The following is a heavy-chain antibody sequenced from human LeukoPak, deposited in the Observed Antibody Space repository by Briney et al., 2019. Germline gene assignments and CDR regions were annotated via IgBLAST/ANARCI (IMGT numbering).Heavy chain of an antibody. D-gene: IGHD3-10*01. CDR3: AKGSYGSGSYFFDY. CDR2: ISGSGGST. J-gene: IGHJ4*02. V-gene: IGHV3-23*01. CDR1: GFTVSSNS. Sequence: GGSLRLSCTVSGFTVSSNSMSWVCQAPGKGLEWVSAISGSGGSTYYADSVKGRFTISRDNSKNTLYLQMNSLRAEDTAVYYCAKGSYGSGSYFFDYWGQGTLVTVSS.